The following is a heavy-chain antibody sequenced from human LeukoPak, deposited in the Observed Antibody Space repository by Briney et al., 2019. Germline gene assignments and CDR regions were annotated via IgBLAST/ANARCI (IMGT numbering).Heavy chain of an antibody. CDR3: ARQRMLRGVIDWFDP. Sequence: SETLSLTCTVSGDSISTTSYYWAWIRQPPGKGLEWIGSIYYSGNTYCNPSLKSRVTISVDTSKNQLSLNLSSVTAADTAVYYCARQRMLRGVIDWFDPWGQGTLVTVSS. CDR1: GDSISTTSYY. J-gene: IGHJ5*02. V-gene: IGHV4-39*01. D-gene: IGHD3-10*01. CDR2: IYYSGNT.